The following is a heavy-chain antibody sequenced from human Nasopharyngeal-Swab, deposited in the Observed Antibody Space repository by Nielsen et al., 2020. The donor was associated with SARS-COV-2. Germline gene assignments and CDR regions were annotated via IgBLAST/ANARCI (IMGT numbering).Heavy chain of an antibody. J-gene: IGHJ3*02. Sequence: VRQAPGKGLEWVPSISSSSSYIYYADSVKGRFTISRDNAKNSLYLQMNSLRAEDTAVYYCARANSGSYFGAFDIWGQGTMVTVSS. CDR2: ISSSSSYI. D-gene: IGHD1-26*01. V-gene: IGHV3-21*01. CDR3: ARANSGSYFGAFDI.